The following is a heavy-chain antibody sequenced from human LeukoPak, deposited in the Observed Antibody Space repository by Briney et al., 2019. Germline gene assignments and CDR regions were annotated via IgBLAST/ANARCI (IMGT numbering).Heavy chain of an antibody. CDR1: GFTFSSYE. V-gene: IGHV3-48*03. Sequence: QPGGSLRLSCAASGFTFSSYEMSWVRQAPGKGLEWLSYISTGGGAVYYADSVKGRFTISRDNAKNSVYLQMNSLRAEDTAVYYCAREGLGHSHGASCDFDYWGQGTQVTVST. CDR2: ISTGGGAV. J-gene: IGHJ4*02. CDR3: AREGLGHSHGASCDFDY. D-gene: IGHD1-26*01.